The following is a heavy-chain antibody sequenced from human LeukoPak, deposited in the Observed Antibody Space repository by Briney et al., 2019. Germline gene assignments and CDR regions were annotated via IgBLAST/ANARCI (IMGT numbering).Heavy chain of an antibody. V-gene: IGHV4-4*07. CDR2: IHASGSI. CDR3: ARDGIGSYFGVDY. J-gene: IGHJ4*02. CDR1: GGPISNYY. D-gene: IGHD1-26*01. Sequence: SETLSLTCTVSGGPISNYYWSWIRQPAGKGLEWIGRIHASGSINYSPSLKSRVTISVDNSKNLFSLKLSSVTAADTALYYCARDGIGSYFGVDYWGQGTLVTVSS.